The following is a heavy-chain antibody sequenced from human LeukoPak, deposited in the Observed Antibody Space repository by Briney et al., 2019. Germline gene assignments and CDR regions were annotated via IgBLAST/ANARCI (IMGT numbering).Heavy chain of an antibody. V-gene: IGHV1-18*04. CDR3: ARDYSSSWQTRYYYYGMDV. CDR1: GYTFTSYG. Sequence: ASVKVSCKASGYTFTSYGISWVRQAPGQGLEWMGWISAYNGNTNYAQKPQGRVTMTTDTSTSTAYMELRSLRSDDTAVYYCARDYSSSWQTRYYYYGMDVWGKGTTVTVSS. D-gene: IGHD6-13*01. CDR2: ISAYNGNT. J-gene: IGHJ6*04.